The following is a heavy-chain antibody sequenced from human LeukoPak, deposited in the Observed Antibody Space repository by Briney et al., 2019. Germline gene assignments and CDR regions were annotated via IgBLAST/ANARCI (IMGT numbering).Heavy chain of an antibody. CDR3: ARDQYSSTWYRGAFDV. CDR2: IESDGTST. V-gene: IGHV3-74*01. D-gene: IGHD6-13*01. J-gene: IGHJ3*01. Sequence: PGGSLRLSCAASGXTFTTSWMHWFRQAPGKGLVWVSRIESDGTSTTYADSVKGRFTISRDNAKNTLYLQMNSLRAEDTAVYYCARDQYSSTWYRGAFDVWGQGTMVSVSS. CDR1: GXTFTTSW.